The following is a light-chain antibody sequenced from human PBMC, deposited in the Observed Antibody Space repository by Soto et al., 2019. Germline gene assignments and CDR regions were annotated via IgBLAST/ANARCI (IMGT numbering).Light chain of an antibody. CDR1: SSDVGGYNY. V-gene: IGLV2-14*01. CDR2: DVS. Sequence: QSALTQHASVSGSPGQSITISCTGTSSDVGGYNYVSWYQQHPGKSPKLMIYDVSNRPSGVSNRFSGSKSGNTAYLTISGLQAKEEAVYSFSSYTSISVVFGVFAMRTVL. CDR3: SSYTSISVV. J-gene: IGLJ2*01.